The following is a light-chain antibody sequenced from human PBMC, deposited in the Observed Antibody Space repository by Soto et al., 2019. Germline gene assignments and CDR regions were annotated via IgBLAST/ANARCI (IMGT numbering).Light chain of an antibody. CDR3: QQYNNWPRT. CDR2: AAS. Sequence: AIRMYQSPSSPSASTGDRVTITCRASQGISSYLAWYQQKPGKAPKLLIYAASTLQSGVPSRFSGSGSGTDFTLTISSLQSEDFAVYYCQQYNNWPRTFGQGTKVDIK. CDR1: QGISSY. V-gene: IGKV1-8*01. J-gene: IGKJ1*01.